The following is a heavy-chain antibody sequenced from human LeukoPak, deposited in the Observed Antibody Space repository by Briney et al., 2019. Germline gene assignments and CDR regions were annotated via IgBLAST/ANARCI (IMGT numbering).Heavy chain of an antibody. CDR1: GYTFISNY. Sequence: GASVKVSCKASGYTFISNYIYWVRQAPGQGFEWMGIINPSGGRTSYAQKFQGRVTMTRDMSTSTVYMELSSLRSEDTAVYYCARGPGEGGSSGYYYGKPEDPAEYYFDYWGQGTLVTVSS. J-gene: IGHJ4*02. D-gene: IGHD3-22*01. CDR3: ARGPGEGGSSGYYYGKPEDPAEYYFDY. V-gene: IGHV1-46*01. CDR2: INPSGGRT.